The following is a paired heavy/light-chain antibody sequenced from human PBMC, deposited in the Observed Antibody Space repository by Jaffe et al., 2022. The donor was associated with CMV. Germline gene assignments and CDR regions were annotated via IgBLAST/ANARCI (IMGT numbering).Light chain of an antibody. CDR2: AAS. V-gene: IGKV1-9*01. CDR1: QGISSY. Sequence: IQLTQSPSSLSASVGDRVTITCRASQGISSYLAWYQQKPGKAPKLLIYAASTLQSGVPSRFSGSGSGTDFTLTISSLQPEDFATYYCQQLNSYPPRFTFGPGTKVDIK. J-gene: IGKJ3*01. CDR3: QQLNSYPPRFT.
Heavy chain of an antibody. V-gene: IGHV3-21*01. J-gene: IGHJ4*02. CDR2: ISSSSSYI. CDR1: GFTFSSYS. Sequence: EVQLVESGGGLVKPGGSLRLSCAASGFTFSSYSMNWVRQAPGKGLEWVSSISSSSSYIYYADSVKGRFTISRDNAKNSLYLQMNSLRAEDTAVYYCARAEKDRDGYISHFDYWGQGTLVTVSS. D-gene: IGHD5-12*01. CDR3: ARAEKDRDGYISHFDY.